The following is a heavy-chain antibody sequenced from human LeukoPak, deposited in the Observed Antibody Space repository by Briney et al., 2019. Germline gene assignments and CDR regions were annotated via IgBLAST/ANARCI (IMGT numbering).Heavy chain of an antibody. CDR2: INPSGGST. CDR3: ARLYSNYGFGSGYFDL. CDR1: GYTFTRYY. D-gene: IGHD4-11*01. Sequence: ASVKVSCKASGYTFTRYYIHWVRQAPGQGPEWMGMINPSGGSTTYAQRFQGRVTMTRDMSTSTVFMELSSLRSEDTAVYYCARLYSNYGFGSGYFDLWGRGTLVTVSS. V-gene: IGHV1-46*01. J-gene: IGHJ2*01.